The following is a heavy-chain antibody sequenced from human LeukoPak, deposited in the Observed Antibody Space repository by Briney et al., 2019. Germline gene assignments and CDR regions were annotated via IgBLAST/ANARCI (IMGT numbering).Heavy chain of an antibody. CDR3: AKPSYVSGSPDAFDI. CDR1: EFTFSSFA. Sequence: GGSLRLSCTASEFTFSSFAMSWVRQAPGKGLEWVSVISGSGATTSYADSVKGRFTISRDNSKSTLYLQMSSLSAEDTAIYYCAKPSYVSGSPDAFDIWGQGTMVIVSS. CDR2: ISGSGATT. V-gene: IGHV3-23*01. D-gene: IGHD3-10*01. J-gene: IGHJ3*02.